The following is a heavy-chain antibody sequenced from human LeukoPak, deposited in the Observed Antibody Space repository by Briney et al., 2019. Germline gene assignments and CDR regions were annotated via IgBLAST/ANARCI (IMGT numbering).Heavy chain of an antibody. J-gene: IGHJ6*03. V-gene: IGHV4-34*01. CDR1: GGTFSGYY. Sequence: PSETLSLTCAVYGGTFSGYYWSWIRQPPGKGLEWIGEINHSGSTNYNPSLKSRVTISVDTSKNQFSLKLSSVTAADTAVCYCARVSIAAAGIYYYYMDVWGKGTTVTVSS. D-gene: IGHD6-13*01. CDR3: ARVSIAAAGIYYYYMDV. CDR2: INHSGST.